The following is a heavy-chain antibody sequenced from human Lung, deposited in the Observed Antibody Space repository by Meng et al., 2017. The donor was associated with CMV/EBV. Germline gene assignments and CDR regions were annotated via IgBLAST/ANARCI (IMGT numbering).Heavy chain of an antibody. CDR2: ISGSGGST. Sequence: GEXXKISCAASGFTFSSYAMSWVRQAPGKGLEWVSAISGSGGSTYYADSVKGRFTISRDNSKNTLYLQMNSLRAEDTAVYYCAKAGCSSTSCYGWYFDLWXRGTLVTVSS. CDR3: AKAGCSSTSCYGWYFDL. J-gene: IGHJ2*01. CDR1: GFTFSSYA. V-gene: IGHV3-23*01. D-gene: IGHD2-2*01.